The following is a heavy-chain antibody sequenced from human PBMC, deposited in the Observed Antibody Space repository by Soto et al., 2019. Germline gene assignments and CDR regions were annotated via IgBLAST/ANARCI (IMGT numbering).Heavy chain of an antibody. J-gene: IGHJ6*02. V-gene: IGHV4-34*01. CDR2: INHSGST. Sequence: SETLSLTCAVYGGSFSGYYWSWIRQPPGKGLEWIGEINHSGSTNYNPSLKSRVTISVDTSKNQFSLKLSSVTAADTAVYYCARGRGSSSPHLRLYYYYGRDVWGQGTTGIVS. CDR3: ARGRGSSSPHLRLYYYYGRDV. D-gene: IGHD6-6*01. CDR1: GGSFSGYY.